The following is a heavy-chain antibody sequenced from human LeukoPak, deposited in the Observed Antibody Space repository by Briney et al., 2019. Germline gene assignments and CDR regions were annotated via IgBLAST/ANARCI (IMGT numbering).Heavy chain of an antibody. CDR2: IDWDDDK. V-gene: IGHV2-70*20. CDR1: GFSLSTSGMC. CDR3: ARSSGYYRAFDI. Sequence: SGPTLVNPTQTLTLTCTFSGFSLSTSGMCVSWVRQPPGKALEWLALIDWDDDKYFSTSLKTRLTISRDTSKNQVVLTMTNMDPVDTATYYCARSSGYYRAFDIWGQGTMVTVSS. J-gene: IGHJ3*02. D-gene: IGHD3-22*01.